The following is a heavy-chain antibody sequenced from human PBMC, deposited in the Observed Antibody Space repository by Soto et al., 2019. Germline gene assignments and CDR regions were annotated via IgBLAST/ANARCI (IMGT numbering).Heavy chain of an antibody. Sequence: QVQLVQSGAEVKKPGSSVKVSCKASGGTFSSYTISWVRQAPGQGLEWMGRIIPILGIANYAQKFQGRVTMTADKSASTAYMELSGLRSDDTAVYYCARASGSDRRYFDLWGRGTLVTVSS. J-gene: IGHJ2*01. CDR3: ARASGSDRRYFDL. V-gene: IGHV1-69*02. CDR1: GGTFSSYT. D-gene: IGHD3-10*01. CDR2: IIPILGIA.